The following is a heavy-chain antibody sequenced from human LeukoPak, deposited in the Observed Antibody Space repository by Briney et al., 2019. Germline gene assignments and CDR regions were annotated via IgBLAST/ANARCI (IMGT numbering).Heavy chain of an antibody. CDR1: GGSFSGYY. J-gene: IGHJ3*02. V-gene: IGHV4-34*01. Sequence: SETLSLSCAVYGGSFSGYYWSWTRQPPGKGLEWIGEINHSGSTNYNPSLKSRVTISVDTSKNQFSLKLSSVTAADTAVYYCASLWPYQLSAFDIWGQGTMVTVSS. D-gene: IGHD2-2*01. CDR3: ASLWPYQLSAFDI. CDR2: INHSGST.